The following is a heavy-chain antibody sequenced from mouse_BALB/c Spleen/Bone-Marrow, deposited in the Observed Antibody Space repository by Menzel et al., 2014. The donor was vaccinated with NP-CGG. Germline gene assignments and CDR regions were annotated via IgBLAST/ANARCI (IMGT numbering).Heavy chain of an antibody. J-gene: IGHJ1*01. CDR3: ARDENYDIYWYFDV. D-gene: IGHD1-1*01. CDR1: GFTFTDYY. V-gene: IGHV7-3*02. CDR2: IRNKANGYTT. Sequence: EVRVVESGGGLVQPGGSLRLSCATSGFTFTDYYMSWVRQTPGKALEWLGFIRNKANGYTTDYSVSAKGRFTISRDNSQSILYLQMNTLRAEDSATYYCARDENYDIYWYFDVWGAGTTVTVSS.